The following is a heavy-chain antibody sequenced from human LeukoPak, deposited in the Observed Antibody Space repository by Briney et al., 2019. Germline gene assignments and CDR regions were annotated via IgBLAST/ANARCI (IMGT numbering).Heavy chain of an antibody. D-gene: IGHD3-22*01. CDR2: IYYSGST. Sequence: LRLSCAASGFTFSDYYMSWIRQPPGKGLEWIGYIYYSGSTNYNPSLKSRVTISVDTSKNQFSLKLSSVTAADTAVYYCARALVYYYDSSGADAFDIWGQRTMVTVSS. CDR3: ARALVYYYDSSGADAFDI. CDR1: GFTFSDYY. V-gene: IGHV4-59*01. J-gene: IGHJ3*02.